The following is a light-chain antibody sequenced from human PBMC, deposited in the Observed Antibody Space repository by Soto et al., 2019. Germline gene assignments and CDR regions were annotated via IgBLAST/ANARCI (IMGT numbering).Light chain of an antibody. V-gene: IGKV1-6*01. J-gene: IGKJ1*01. Sequence: AIHITQSPSSLSASVGDRVTITCRASQGIRNYLGWYLKKPGKAPKLLIFAAFNLQSGVPSRFSGGGSGTDFTLTISSLQPEDFATYYCLQHFNFSWTLGQGTKVDIK. CDR1: QGIRNY. CDR3: LQHFNFSWT. CDR2: AAF.